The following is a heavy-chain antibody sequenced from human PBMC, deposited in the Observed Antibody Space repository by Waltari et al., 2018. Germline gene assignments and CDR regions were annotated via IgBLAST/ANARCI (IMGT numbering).Heavy chain of an antibody. J-gene: IGHJ4*02. V-gene: IGHV4-30-2*01. CDR2: IYHSGST. CDR1: GGSIRSGGYS. D-gene: IGHD3-22*01. Sequence: QVQLQESGPGLVKPSQTLSLTCTVSGGSIRSGGYSWSWIRQHPGKGLEWIGYIYHSGSTYYNPSLKSRVTISVDRSKNQFSLKLSSVTAADTAVYYCARTRILYYYDSSGYPDYWGQGTLVTVSS. CDR3: ARTRILYYYDSSGYPDY.